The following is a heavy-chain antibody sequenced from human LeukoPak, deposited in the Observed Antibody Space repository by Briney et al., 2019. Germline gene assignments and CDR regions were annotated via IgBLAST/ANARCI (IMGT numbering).Heavy chain of an antibody. Sequence: GGSLRLSCSASGFTFSSYAMHWVRQAPGNGLEYVSGLSSNGGYTYYADSVKDRFIISRDNSKNTLYLQMSSLRAEATALYYCVKTYGMGSFSNWGQGTLVTVSS. J-gene: IGHJ4*02. CDR3: VKTYGMGSFSN. CDR2: LSSNGGYT. D-gene: IGHD3-10*01. CDR1: GFTFSSYA. V-gene: IGHV3-64D*06.